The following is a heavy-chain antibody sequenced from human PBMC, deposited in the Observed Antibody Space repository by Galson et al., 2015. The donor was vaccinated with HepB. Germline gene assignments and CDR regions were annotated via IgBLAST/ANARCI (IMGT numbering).Heavy chain of an antibody. V-gene: IGHV3-11*06. Sequence: SLRLSCAASRFTFSDYYMTWIRQAPGKGLEWLSYISGGATYTTYADSVKGRFTISRDNAKNSLYLHMRSQRDDDTAVYYCARVAHSDYGDHAHFDYWGQGILVTVSS. CDR1: RFTFSDYY. CDR2: ISGGATYT. CDR3: ARVAHSDYGDHAHFDY. J-gene: IGHJ4*02. D-gene: IGHD4-17*01.